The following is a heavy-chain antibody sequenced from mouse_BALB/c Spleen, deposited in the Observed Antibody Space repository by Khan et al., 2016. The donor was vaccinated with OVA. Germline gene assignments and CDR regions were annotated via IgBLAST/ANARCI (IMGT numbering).Heavy chain of an antibody. J-gene: IGHJ3*01. Sequence: EVQLVESGGGLVQPKGSLKLSCAASGFTFNTYAMNWVRQAPGKGLEWVARIRSKSNNYATHYADSVKDRFTISRDDSQSMLYLQMNNLKTEDTAMYYCVSRSWFAYWGQGTLVTVSA. CDR2: IRSKSNNYAT. CDR1: GFTFNTYA. V-gene: IGHV10-1*02. CDR3: VSRSWFAY.